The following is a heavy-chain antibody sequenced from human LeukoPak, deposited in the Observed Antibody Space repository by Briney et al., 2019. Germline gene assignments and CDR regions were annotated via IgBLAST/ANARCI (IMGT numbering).Heavy chain of an antibody. CDR3: AKGTTGTVYYYYMDV. Sequence: GGSLRLSCAASGFTFSSYAMSWVRQAPGKGLERVSAISGSGGSTYYADSVKGRFTISRDNSKNTLYLQMNSLRAEDTAVYYCAKGTTGTVYYYYMDVWGKGTTVTVSS. D-gene: IGHD1-1*01. J-gene: IGHJ6*03. CDR1: GFTFSSYA. V-gene: IGHV3-23*01. CDR2: ISGSGGST.